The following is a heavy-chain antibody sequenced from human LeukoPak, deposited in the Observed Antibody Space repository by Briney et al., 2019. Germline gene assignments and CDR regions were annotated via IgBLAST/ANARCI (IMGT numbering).Heavy chain of an antibody. Sequence: SETLSLTCTVSGGSISSGGYYWSWIRQPPGKGLEWIGYIYHSGSTYYNPSLKSRVTISVDRSKNQFSLKLSSVTAADTAVYYCARDPIYFHYYDTSENDYWGQGTLVTVSS. V-gene: IGHV4-30-2*01. CDR1: GGSISSGGYY. CDR3: ARDPIYFHYYDTSENDY. D-gene: IGHD3-22*01. J-gene: IGHJ4*02. CDR2: IYHSGST.